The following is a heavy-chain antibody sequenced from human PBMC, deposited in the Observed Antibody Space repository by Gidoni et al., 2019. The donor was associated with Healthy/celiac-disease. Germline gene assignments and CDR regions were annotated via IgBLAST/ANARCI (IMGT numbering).Heavy chain of an antibody. CDR3: ASHPPGPVAALDY. D-gene: IGHD6-19*01. V-gene: IGHV4-39*07. CDR2: IYYSGST. CDR1: GGSISSSSYY. Sequence: QLQLQESGPGLVKPSETLSLTCTVSGGSISSSSYYWGWIRQPPGKGLEWIGSIYYSGSTYYNPSLKSRVTISVDTSKNQFSLKLSSVTAADTAVYYCASHPPGPVAALDYWGQGTLVTVSS. J-gene: IGHJ4*02.